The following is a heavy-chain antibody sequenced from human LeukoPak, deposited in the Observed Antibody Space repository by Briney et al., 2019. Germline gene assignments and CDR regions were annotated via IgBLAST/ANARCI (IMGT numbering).Heavy chain of an antibody. CDR1: GFTFSSYA. D-gene: IGHD3-22*01. V-gene: IGHV3-30*07. J-gene: IGHJ4*02. Sequence: GGSLRLSCAASGFTFSSYAMHWVRQAPGKGLEWVAVISYDGSNKYYADSVKGRFTISRDNSKNTLYLQMNSLRAEDTAVYYCARDLAPSITMIVPGGDYWGQGTLVTVSS. CDR2: ISYDGSNK. CDR3: ARDLAPSITMIVPGGDY.